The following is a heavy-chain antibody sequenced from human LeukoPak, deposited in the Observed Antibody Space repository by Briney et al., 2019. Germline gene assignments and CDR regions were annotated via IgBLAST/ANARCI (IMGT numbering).Heavy chain of an antibody. V-gene: IGHV4-59*01. Sequence: PSETLSLTCTVSGGSITAYYWNWIRQPPGKGLEWIGYTHYSGITNYNPSLESRVTTSVDTSKNQISLKLSSVTAADTAVYYCARDVSGISPGYFDYWGPGTLVTVSS. D-gene: IGHD1-26*01. CDR1: GGSITAYY. CDR3: ARDVSGISPGYFDY. J-gene: IGHJ4*02. CDR2: THYSGIT.